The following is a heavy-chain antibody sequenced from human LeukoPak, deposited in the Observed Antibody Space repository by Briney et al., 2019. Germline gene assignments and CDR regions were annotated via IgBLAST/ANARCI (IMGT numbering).Heavy chain of an antibody. Sequence: SETLKVTCTVSGGSISSSSYYWGWIRQPPGKGLEWIGSIYYSGSTYYNPSLKSRVTISVDTSKNQFSLKLSSVTAADTAVYYCARHRNPLRYLGDYWGQGALVTVSS. CDR1: GGSISSSSYY. D-gene: IGHD3-9*01. V-gene: IGHV4-39*01. CDR2: IYYSGST. CDR3: ARHRNPLRYLGDY. J-gene: IGHJ4*02.